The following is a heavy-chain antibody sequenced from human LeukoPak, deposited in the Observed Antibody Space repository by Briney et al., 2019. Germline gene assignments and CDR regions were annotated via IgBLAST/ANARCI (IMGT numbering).Heavy chain of an antibody. CDR3: AISKGRFYYGLDV. J-gene: IGHJ6*02. CDR2: INPHSGDT. CDR1: GYTFTDYH. Sequence: GSVKVSCKASGYTFTDYHVHWVRQAPGQGLEWMGWINPHSGDTNDAQNFQGRVTLTRDTSLSTAYMELSGLRSDDTALYYCAISKGRFYYGLDVWGQGTTVTVSS. V-gene: IGHV1-2*02. D-gene: IGHD3-3*01.